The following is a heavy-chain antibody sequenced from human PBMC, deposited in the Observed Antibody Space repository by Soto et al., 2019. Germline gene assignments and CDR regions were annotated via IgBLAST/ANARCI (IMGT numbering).Heavy chain of an antibody. D-gene: IGHD3-10*01. CDR3: ARDPTSITHYYYGMDV. CDR2: IIPIFGTA. V-gene: IGHV1-69*01. Sequence: QVPLVQSGAEVKKPGSSVKVSCKASGGTFSSYAIIWVRQAPGQGLEWMGGIIPIFGTANYAQKFQGRVTITADESTSTAYMELSSLRSEDTAVYYCARDPTSITHYYYGMDVWGQGTTVTVSS. CDR1: GGTFSSYA. J-gene: IGHJ6*02.